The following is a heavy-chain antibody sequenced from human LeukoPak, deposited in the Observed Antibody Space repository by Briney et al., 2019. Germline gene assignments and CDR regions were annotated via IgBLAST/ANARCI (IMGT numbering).Heavy chain of an antibody. J-gene: IGHJ4*02. D-gene: IGHD6-13*01. CDR3: ARSAGSSSSWEFDY. CDR1: GNSFTSYW. V-gene: IGHV5-51*01. CDR2: IYFGDSHT. Sequence: PGESLKISCKGSGNSFTSYWIGWVRQMPGKGLEWMGIIYFGDSHTRYSPSFQGQVTISADKSISTAYLQWSSLKVSDTAIYYCARSAGSSSSWEFDYWGQGTLVTVSS.